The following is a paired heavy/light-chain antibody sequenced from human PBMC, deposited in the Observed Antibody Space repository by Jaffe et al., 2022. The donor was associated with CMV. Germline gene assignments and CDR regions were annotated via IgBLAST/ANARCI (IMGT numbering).Light chain of an antibody. CDR2: ENN. CDR3: GTWDSSLSAGRV. CDR1: SSNIGNNY. J-gene: IGLJ3*02. V-gene: IGLV1-51*02. Sequence: QSVLTQPPSVSAAPGQKVTISCSGSSSNIGNNYVSWYQQLPGTAPKLLIYENNKRPSGIPDRFSGSKSGTSATLGITGLQTGDEADYYCGTWDSSLSAGRVFGGGTKLTVL.
Heavy chain of an antibody. CDR1: GGSFSGYY. CDR2: INHSGST. Sequence: QVQLQQWGAGLLKPSETLSLTCAVYGGSFSGYYWSWIRQPPGKGLEWIGEINHSGSTNYNPSLKSRVTISVDTSKNQFSLKLSSVTAADTAVYYCARGRGKYYYDSSGYHAWGYWGQGTLVTVSS. D-gene: IGHD3-22*01. CDR3: ARGRGKYYYDSSGYHAWGY. J-gene: IGHJ4*02. V-gene: IGHV4-34*01.